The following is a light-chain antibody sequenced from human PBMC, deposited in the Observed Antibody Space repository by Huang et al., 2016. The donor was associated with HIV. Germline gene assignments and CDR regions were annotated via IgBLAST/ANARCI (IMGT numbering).Light chain of an antibody. CDR3: QQYNSYPWT. CDR2: KAS. J-gene: IGKJ1*01. V-gene: IGKV1-5*03. CDR1: QSISSW. Sequence: DIQLTQSPSTLSASVGDRVTITCRASQSISSWLAWYQQKPGKAPKHLIYKASSLESGGPSRFSGSGSGTEFTLTISSLQPDDFATYYCQQYNSYPWTFGQGTKVEIK.